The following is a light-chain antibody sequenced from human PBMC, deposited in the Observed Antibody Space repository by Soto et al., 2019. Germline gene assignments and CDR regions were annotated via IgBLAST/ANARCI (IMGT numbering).Light chain of an antibody. CDR2: DAS. CDR3: QQFNSYPLT. CDR1: QSINRW. Sequence: DNQMTQSPSTLSPSVGDRVTITCRASQSINRWLAWYQQRPGKVPKLLIYDASTLQSGVPSRFSGSGYGTEFTLTISSLQPDDFATYYCQQFNSYPLTFGGGTKVDIK. J-gene: IGKJ4*01. V-gene: IGKV1-5*01.